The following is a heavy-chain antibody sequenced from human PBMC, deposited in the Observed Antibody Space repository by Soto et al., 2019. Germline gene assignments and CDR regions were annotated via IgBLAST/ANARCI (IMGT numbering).Heavy chain of an antibody. CDR3: ARVPSSYDSSGYYSFGWYFDL. J-gene: IGHJ2*01. V-gene: IGHV1-69*13. Sequence: ASVKVSCKASGGTFSSYAISWVRQAPGQGLEWMGGIIPILGTANYAQKFQGRVTITADESTSTAYMELSSLRSEDTAVYYCARVPSSYDSSGYYSFGWYFDLWGRGTLVTVPQ. CDR1: GGTFSSYA. CDR2: IIPILGTA. D-gene: IGHD3-22*01.